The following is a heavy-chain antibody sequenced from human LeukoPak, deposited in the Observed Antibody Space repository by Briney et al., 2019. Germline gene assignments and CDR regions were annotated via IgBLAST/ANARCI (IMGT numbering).Heavy chain of an antibody. CDR1: GFTLSSYA. CDR2: IRGSGGST. V-gene: IGHV3-23*01. CDR3: AKAQGTAHYFDY. J-gene: IGHJ4*02. Sequence: PGGALRLSCAASGFTLSSYAMSWVRQAPGKGLEWVSAIRGSGGSTYYAHSVKGRFTISRDNSKNTLYLQMNSLGAEDTAVYYCAKAQGTAHYFDYWGQGTLVTVSS.